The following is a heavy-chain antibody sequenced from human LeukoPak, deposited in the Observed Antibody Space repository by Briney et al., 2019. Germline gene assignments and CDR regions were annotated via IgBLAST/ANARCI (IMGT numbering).Heavy chain of an antibody. V-gene: IGHV3-7*01. CDR2: IKQDGSET. D-gene: IGHD2-15*01. CDR3: ARVYCSGGSCYPEYYYYYYGMDV. J-gene: IGHJ6*02. CDR1: GFTFSNYW. Sequence: GGSLRLSCAASGFTFSNYWMNWVRQPPGKGLEWVANIKQDGSETYYVDSVKGRFTISRDNAKNSLYLQMNGLRAEDTAVYYCARVYCSGGSCYPEYYYYYYGMDVWGQGTTVTVSS.